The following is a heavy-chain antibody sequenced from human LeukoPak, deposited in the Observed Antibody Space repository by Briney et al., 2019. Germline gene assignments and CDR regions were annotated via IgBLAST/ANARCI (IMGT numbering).Heavy chain of an antibody. Sequence: GGSLRLSCAASGFIFSDYAMSWVRQAPGKGLEWVSAISDSKRGGTTYYADSVKGRFTISRDTSKNTLYLQMSSLRVEDTAVHYCAKVPNYYDTTTYYGWGQGTLVAVSS. J-gene: IGHJ4*02. CDR1: GFIFSDYA. D-gene: IGHD3-22*01. V-gene: IGHV3-23*01. CDR2: ISDSKRGGTT. CDR3: AKVPNYYDTTTYYG.